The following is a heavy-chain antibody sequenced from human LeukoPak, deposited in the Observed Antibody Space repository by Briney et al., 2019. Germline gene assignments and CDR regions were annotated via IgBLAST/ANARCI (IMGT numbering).Heavy chain of an antibody. CDR2: ISGGGDDT. D-gene: IGHD1-1*01. J-gene: IGHJ4*02. Sequence: PGGSLRLSCAASGFTFSTYNMNWVRQAPGKGLEWLSYISGGGDDTNYADSVRGRFTISRDNAKNSLYLQMNSLRVEDTAVYYCARDPRTVRIWGQGTLVTVSS. CDR3: ARDPRTVRI. V-gene: IGHV3-48*03. CDR1: GFTFSTYN.